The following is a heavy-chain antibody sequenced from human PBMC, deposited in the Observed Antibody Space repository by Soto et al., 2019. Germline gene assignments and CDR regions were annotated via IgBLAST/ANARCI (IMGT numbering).Heavy chain of an antibody. CDR1: GGSISSGGYY. J-gene: IGHJ5*02. CDR3: ARILQYCSSTSCYWFDP. D-gene: IGHD2-2*01. V-gene: IGHV4-31*03. Sequence: QVQLQESGPGLVKPSQTLSLTCTVSGGSISSGGYYWSWIRQHPGKGLEWIGYIYYSGSTYYNPSLKNRFTRSVDTSKNQFSLKLSSVTAADTAVYYCARILQYCSSTSCYWFDPWGQGTLVTVSS. CDR2: IYYSGST.